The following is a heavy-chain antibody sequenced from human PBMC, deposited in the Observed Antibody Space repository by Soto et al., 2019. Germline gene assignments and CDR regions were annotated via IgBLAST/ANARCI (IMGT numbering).Heavy chain of an antibody. D-gene: IGHD3-22*01. CDR1: GFSLSTSGVG. V-gene: IGHV2-5*02. J-gene: IGHJ4*02. Sequence: QITLKESGPTLVKPTQTLTLTCTFSGFSLSTSGVGVGWIRQPPGKALEWLALIYWDDDKRYSPSLKSRLTITKDTSKNQVVLTMTNMDPVDTATYYCAHISYYDSSGYYRKNFDYWVQGTLVTVSS. CDR3: AHISYYDSSGYYRKNFDY. CDR2: IYWDDDK.